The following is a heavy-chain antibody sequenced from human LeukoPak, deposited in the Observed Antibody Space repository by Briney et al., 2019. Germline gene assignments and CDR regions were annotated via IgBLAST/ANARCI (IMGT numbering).Heavy chain of an antibody. D-gene: IGHD3-9*01. J-gene: IGHJ6*02. CDR3: ARDQQGYDIFSINYYYYGMDV. V-gene: IGHV3-66*01. CDR1: GFTVSRNY. CDR2: IYSGGST. Sequence: GGSLRLSCAASGFTVSRNYMSWVRQAPGKGLEWVSVIYSGGSTYYADSVKGRFTISRDNSKNTLYLQMNSLRAEDTAVYYCARDQQGYDIFSINYYYYGMDVWGQGTTVTVSS.